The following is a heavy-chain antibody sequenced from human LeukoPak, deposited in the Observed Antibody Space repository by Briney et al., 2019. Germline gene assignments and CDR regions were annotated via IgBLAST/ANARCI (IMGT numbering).Heavy chain of an antibody. Sequence: SGTLSLTCAVSGGSISSSNWWSWVRQPPGKGLEWIGEIYHSGSTNYNPSLKSRVTISVDKSKNQLSLKLSSVTAADTAVYYCARVNYYDSSGYYYLDYWGQGTLVTVSS. V-gene: IGHV4-4*02. J-gene: IGHJ4*02. CDR3: ARVNYYDSSGYYYLDY. CDR2: IYHSGST. CDR1: GGSISSSNW. D-gene: IGHD3-22*01.